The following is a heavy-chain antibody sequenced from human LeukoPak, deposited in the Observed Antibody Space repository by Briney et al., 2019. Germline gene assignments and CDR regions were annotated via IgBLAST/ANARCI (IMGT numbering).Heavy chain of an antibody. Sequence: PGGSLRLSCAAPGFTFSSYAMSWVRQAPGKGLEWVSAISGSGGSTYYADSVKGRFTISRDNSKNTLYLQMNSLRAEDTAVYYCAKVGIGRFLEWLLGNFDYWGQGTLVTVSS. D-gene: IGHD3-3*01. CDR3: AKVGIGRFLEWLLGNFDY. CDR2: ISGSGGST. J-gene: IGHJ4*02. V-gene: IGHV3-23*01. CDR1: GFTFSSYA.